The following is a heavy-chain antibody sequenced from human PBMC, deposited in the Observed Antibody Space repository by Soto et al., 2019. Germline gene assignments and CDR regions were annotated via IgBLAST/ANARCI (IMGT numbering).Heavy chain of an antibody. Sequence: SETLSLTCSISGDSISNYYWSWIRQPPGKGLEWIGYIYYSGSTSYNPSLKSRVTISVATSKNQFSLNLTSVTAADTAVYYCARPHNWGGHAFDVWGQGKMVTVSS. CDR2: IYYSGST. D-gene: IGHD1-1*01. V-gene: IGHV4-59*01. CDR1: GDSISNYY. J-gene: IGHJ3*01. CDR3: ARPHNWGGHAFDV.